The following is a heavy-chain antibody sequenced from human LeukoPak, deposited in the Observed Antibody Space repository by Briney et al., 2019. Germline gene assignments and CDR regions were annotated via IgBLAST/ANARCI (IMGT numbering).Heavy chain of an antibody. D-gene: IGHD6-13*01. CDR2: IYTSGST. Sequence: SETLSLTCTVSGGSISSYYWSWIRQPAGMGLEWIGRIYTSGSTNYNPSLKGRVTMSVDTSKNQFSLKLSSVTAADTAVYYCARHSSSWYWSMGGSGAFDIWGQGTMVTVSS. CDR1: GGSISSYY. CDR3: ARHSSSWYWSMGGSGAFDI. J-gene: IGHJ3*02. V-gene: IGHV4-4*07.